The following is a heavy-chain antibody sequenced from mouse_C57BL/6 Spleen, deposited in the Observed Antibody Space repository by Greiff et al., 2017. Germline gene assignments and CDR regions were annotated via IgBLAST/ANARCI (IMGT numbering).Heavy chain of an antibody. J-gene: IGHJ2*01. CDR1: GYSFTGYY. CDR2: INPSTGGT. V-gene: IGHV1-42*01. CDR3: ARPIDYDYDVGYYFDD. D-gene: IGHD2-4*01. Sequence: VQLQQSGPELVKPGASVKISCKASGYSFTGYYMNWVKQSPEKSLEWIGEINPSTGGTTYNQKFKAKATLTVDKSSSPAYLQLKSLTSEDSAVYYCARPIDYDYDVGYYFDDWGQGTTLTVAS.